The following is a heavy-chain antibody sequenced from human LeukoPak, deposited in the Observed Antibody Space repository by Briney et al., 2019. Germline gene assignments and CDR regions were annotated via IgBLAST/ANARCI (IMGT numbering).Heavy chain of an antibody. CDR1: GYTFTSYY. CDR3: ARVGILTGYYRMPTDAFDI. J-gene: IGHJ3*02. Sequence: GASVKVSCKASGYTFTSYYMHWVRQAPGQGLEWMGWINPNSGGTNYAQKFQGRVTMTRDTSISTAYMELSRLRSDDTAVYYCARVGILTGYYRMPTDAFDIWGQGTMVTVSS. CDR2: INPNSGGT. V-gene: IGHV1-2*02. D-gene: IGHD3-9*01.